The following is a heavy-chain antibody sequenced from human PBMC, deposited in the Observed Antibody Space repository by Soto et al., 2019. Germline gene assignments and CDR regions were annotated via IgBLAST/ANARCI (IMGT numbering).Heavy chain of an antibody. D-gene: IGHD1-26*01. V-gene: IGHV1-18*01. CDR1: GYNFDNYG. J-gene: IGHJ4*02. CDR3: GRVLSGSYFDDSDF. Sequence: QIQLVQSGAEVKKPGASLNVSCKASGYNFDNYGIMWVRQARGQGLEWMGWISAFNGNTNQAPKFQGRLTMTTDTSTNTAHMELKSLTSDDTAVYYCGRVLSGSYFDDSDFWGQGTLVTVSS. CDR2: ISAFNGNT.